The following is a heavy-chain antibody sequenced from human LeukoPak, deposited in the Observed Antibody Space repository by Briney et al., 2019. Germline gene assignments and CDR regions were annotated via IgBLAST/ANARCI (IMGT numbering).Heavy chain of an antibody. CDR2: TSGSGSST. D-gene: IGHD2-21*01. CDR3: AKVKNDAFDV. Sequence: GGSLRLSCAASGFTFSRNAMSWVRQAPGKGLEWVSSTSGSGSSTYYLDSVEGRFTISRDNSQNTLYLQMNSLTGEDTAVYYCAKVKNDAFDVWGQGTMVTVSS. V-gene: IGHV3-23*01. J-gene: IGHJ3*01. CDR1: GFTFSRNA.